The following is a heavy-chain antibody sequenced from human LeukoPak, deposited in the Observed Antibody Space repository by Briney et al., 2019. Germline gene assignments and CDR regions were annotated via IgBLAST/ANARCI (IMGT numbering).Heavy chain of an antibody. CDR1: GASLTNHY. CDR2: IFHNGTT. J-gene: IGHJ3*02. V-gene: IGHV4-4*07. Sequence: SETLSLTCTISGASLTNHYWNWIRQAAGTGPEYIGRIFHNGTTNYNPSLKSQVTMSMDTSKNQFSLKLTSLTAADPAVYYCARGPLGGEAFDIWGQGTMVSVSS. CDR3: ARGPLGGEAFDI. D-gene: IGHD3-10*01.